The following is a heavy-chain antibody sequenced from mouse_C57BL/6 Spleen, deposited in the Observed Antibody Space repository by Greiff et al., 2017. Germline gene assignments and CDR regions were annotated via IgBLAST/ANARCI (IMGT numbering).Heavy chain of an antibody. V-gene: IGHV1-52*01. CDR1: GYTFTSYW. D-gene: IGHD4-1*01. CDR3: ARYELGGYYAMDY. Sequence: QVQLQQPGAELVRPGSSVKLSCKASGYTFTSYWMHWVKQRPIQGLEWIGNIDPSDSETHYNQKFKDKATLTVDKSSSTAYMQLSSLTSEDSAVYYCARYELGGYYAMDYWGQGTSVTVSS. J-gene: IGHJ4*01. CDR2: IDPSDSET.